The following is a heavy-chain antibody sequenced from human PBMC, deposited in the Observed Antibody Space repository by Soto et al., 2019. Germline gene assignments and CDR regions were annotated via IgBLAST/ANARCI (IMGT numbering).Heavy chain of an antibody. V-gene: IGHV1-58*01. CDR2: IAVGSGNT. Sequence: SVKVSCKASGFTFTSSAVQWVRQARGQRLEWIGWIAVGSGNTNYAQKFQERVTITRDMSTSTAYMELSSLRSEDTAVYYCAADGYDILTGPKGNDAFDIWGQGTMVTVSS. J-gene: IGHJ3*02. D-gene: IGHD3-9*01. CDR3: AADGYDILTGPKGNDAFDI. CDR1: GFTFTSSA.